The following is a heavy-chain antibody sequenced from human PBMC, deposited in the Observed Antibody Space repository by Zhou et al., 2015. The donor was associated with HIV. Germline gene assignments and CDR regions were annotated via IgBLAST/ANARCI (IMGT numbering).Heavy chain of an antibody. Sequence: QVQLVQSGGEVKKPGASVKVSCKASDYTFSTFGITWVRQAPGQGLEWMGWISTYNGNTNYAQKLQDRVTMTRDTSTSTAYMELRNLRSDDTAVYYCARLELGYYYDTSGPLDLWGRGTLVTVSS. D-gene: IGHD3-22*01. CDR2: ISTYNGNT. V-gene: IGHV1-18*01. J-gene: IGHJ2*01. CDR1: DYTFSTFG. CDR3: ARLELGYYYDTSGPLDL.